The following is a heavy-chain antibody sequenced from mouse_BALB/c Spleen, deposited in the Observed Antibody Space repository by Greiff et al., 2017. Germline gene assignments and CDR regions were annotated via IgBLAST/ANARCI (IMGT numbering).Heavy chain of an antibody. CDR1: GFTFSSYA. Sequence: EVKLVESGGGLVKPGGSLKLSCAASGFTFSSYAMSWVRQTPEKRLEWVASISSGGSTYYPDSVKGRFTISRDNARNILYLQMSSLRSGDTAMYYCARGGTTATPWFAYWGQGTLVTVSA. CDR3: ARGGTTATPWFAY. CDR2: ISSGGST. J-gene: IGHJ3*01. V-gene: IGHV5-6-5*01. D-gene: IGHD1-2*01.